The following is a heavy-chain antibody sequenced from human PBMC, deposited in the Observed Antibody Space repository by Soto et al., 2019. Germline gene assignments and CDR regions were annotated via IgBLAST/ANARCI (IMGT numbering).Heavy chain of an antibody. CDR1: GFTFSSYS. V-gene: IGHV3-21*01. D-gene: IGHD3-22*01. CDR3: ARVHYYDSSGFYL. Sequence: PGGSLRLSXAASGFTFSSYSMNWVRQAPGKGLEWVSSISSSSSYIYYGDSVKGRFTISRDNAKNPLYLQMNSLRAEDTATYYCARVHYYDSSGFYLWGQGTLVTVSS. CDR2: ISSSSSYI. J-gene: IGHJ4*02.